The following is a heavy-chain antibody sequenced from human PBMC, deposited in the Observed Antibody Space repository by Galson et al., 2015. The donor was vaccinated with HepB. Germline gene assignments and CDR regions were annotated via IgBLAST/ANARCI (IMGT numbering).Heavy chain of an antibody. Sequence: SLRLSCAASGFTVSSNYMSWVRQAPGKGLEWVSVIYSGGSTYYADSAKGRFTISRDNSKNTLYLQMNSLRAEDTAVYYCARGRYYDSSGYPSPFDYWGQGTLVTVSS. D-gene: IGHD3-22*01. J-gene: IGHJ4*02. CDR1: GFTVSSNY. CDR3: ARGRYYDSSGYPSPFDY. CDR2: IYSGGST. V-gene: IGHV3-53*01.